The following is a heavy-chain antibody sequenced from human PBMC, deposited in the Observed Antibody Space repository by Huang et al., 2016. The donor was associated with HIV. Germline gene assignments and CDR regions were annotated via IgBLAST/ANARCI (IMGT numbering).Heavy chain of an antibody. CDR3: ARGQGGYYYYSMDV. CDR2: INHSGST. J-gene: IGHJ6*03. V-gene: IGHV4-34*01. Sequence: QVQLQQWGAGLLRPSETLSLTCAVYGGSFSGYYGTWIRQPPGKGLEWIGEINHSGSTNYNPSLKSRVTISVDTSRNQFSLTLTSVTAADTAVYYCARGQGGYYYYSMDVWGKGTTVTVSS. CDR1: GGSFSGYY.